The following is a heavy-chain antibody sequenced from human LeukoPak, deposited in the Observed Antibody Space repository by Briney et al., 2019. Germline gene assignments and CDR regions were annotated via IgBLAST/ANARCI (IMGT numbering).Heavy chain of an antibody. D-gene: IGHD3-22*01. V-gene: IGHV1-2*02. CDR1: GYTFTDYY. CDR3: ARVGHYYDSSGYYTFDF. CDR2: INPNSGGT. Sequence: ASVKVSCKASGYTFTDYYLHWVRQAPGQGLEWPGWINPNSGGTNNAQKFQGRVTMTRDTSISTAYMELSRLRSGDTAVYYCARVGHYYDSSGYYTFDFWGQGTLVTVSS. J-gene: IGHJ4*02.